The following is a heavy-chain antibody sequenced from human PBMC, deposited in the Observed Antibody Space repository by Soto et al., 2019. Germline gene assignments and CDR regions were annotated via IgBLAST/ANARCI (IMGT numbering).Heavy chain of an antibody. D-gene: IGHD1-26*01. J-gene: IGHJ3*02. CDR1: GFTFSSYS. CDR2: ISSSSSYI. V-gene: IGHV3-21*01. Sequence: GGSLRLSCAASGFTFSSYSMNWVRQAPGKGLEWVSPISSSSSYIYYADSVKGRFTISRDNAKNSLYLQMNSLRAEDTAVYYCARVRYIVGATGLRDAFDIWGQGTMVTVSS. CDR3: ARVRYIVGATGLRDAFDI.